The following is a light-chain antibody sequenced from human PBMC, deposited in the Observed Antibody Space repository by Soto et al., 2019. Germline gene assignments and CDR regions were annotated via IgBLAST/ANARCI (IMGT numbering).Light chain of an antibody. CDR2: GAS. J-gene: IGKJ5*01. V-gene: IGKV3-20*01. CDR1: QSVSSF. Sequence: EIVFPQSPATLSLSPGERATLSCRASQSVSSFLAWYQQKPGQAPRLLIYGASSRATGIPDRFSGSGSGTDFTLTINRLEPEDFAVYYCQQYDSSPRTFGQGTLLEI. CDR3: QQYDSSPRT.